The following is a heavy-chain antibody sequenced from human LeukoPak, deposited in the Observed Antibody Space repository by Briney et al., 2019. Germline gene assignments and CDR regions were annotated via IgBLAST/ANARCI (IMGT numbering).Heavy chain of an antibody. CDR3: ATRNSSGWYGGFDY. J-gene: IGHJ4*02. CDR2: ISGSGGST. V-gene: IGHV3-23*01. Sequence: GGSLRLSCAASGFTFSSHAMSWVRQAPGKGLEWVSAISGSGGSTYYADSVKGRFTISRDNSKNTLYLQMNSLRAEDTAVYYCATRNSSGWYGGFDYWGQGTLVTVSS. CDR1: GFTFSSHA. D-gene: IGHD6-19*01.